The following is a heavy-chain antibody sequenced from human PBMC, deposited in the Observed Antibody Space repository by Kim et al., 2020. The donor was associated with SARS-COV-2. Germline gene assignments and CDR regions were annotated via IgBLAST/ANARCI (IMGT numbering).Heavy chain of an antibody. D-gene: IGHD6-19*01. CDR3: ARGVPGC. CDR1: GGSFSGYQ. V-gene: IGHV4-34*01. Sequence: SETLSLTCAVYGGSFSGYQWSWIRQSPGKGLEWIGQINDSGSTKYNPSLRSRVTISVDTSKNQFSLKLTSVTAADTAVYYCARGVPGCWGQGMLVTVSS. J-gene: IGHJ4*02. CDR2: INDSGST.